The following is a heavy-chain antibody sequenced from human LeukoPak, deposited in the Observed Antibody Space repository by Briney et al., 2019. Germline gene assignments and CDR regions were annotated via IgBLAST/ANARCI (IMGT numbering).Heavy chain of an antibody. CDR1: GFTFSSYW. J-gene: IGHJ4*02. V-gene: IGHV3-7*01. Sequence: GGSLRLSCAASGFTFSSYWMSWGRQAPEKGLEWVANIKQDGSEKYYVDSVKGRFTISKDNAKNSLYLQMNSLRVEDTAVYYCARDSSSSGLDYWGQGTLVTVSS. CDR3: ARDSSSSGLDY. D-gene: IGHD6-19*01. CDR2: IKQDGSEK.